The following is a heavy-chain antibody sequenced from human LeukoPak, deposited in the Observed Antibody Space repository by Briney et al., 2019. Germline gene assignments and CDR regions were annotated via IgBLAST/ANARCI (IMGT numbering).Heavy chain of an antibody. CDR3: ARDRGPEWWGSFDY. CDR1: GYTFTGFY. CDR2: INPNSGGT. D-gene: IGHD3-16*01. V-gene: IGHV1-2*02. Sequence: ASVKVSCKASGYTFTGFYLHWVRQAPGQGLEWMGWINPNSGGTNYAQKFQGRVTMTRDTSISTAYMELSSLRSDDTAVYCCARDRGPEWWGSFDYWGQGSLVTVPS. J-gene: IGHJ4*02.